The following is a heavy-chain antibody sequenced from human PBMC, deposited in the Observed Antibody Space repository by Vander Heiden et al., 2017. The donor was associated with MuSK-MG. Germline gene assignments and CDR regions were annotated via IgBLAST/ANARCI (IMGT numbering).Heavy chain of an antibody. Sequence: EVQLVESGGGLVQPGGSLRLSCAASGFTFSSYWMSWVRQAPGKGLEWVANIKQDGSEKYYVDSVKGRFTISRDNAKNSLYLQMNSLRAEDTAVYYCARAGRLTMIGTPGDVWGQGTTVTVSS. J-gene: IGHJ6*02. D-gene: IGHD3-22*01. CDR1: GFTFSSYW. CDR3: ARAGRLTMIGTPGDV. CDR2: IKQDGSEK. V-gene: IGHV3-7*01.